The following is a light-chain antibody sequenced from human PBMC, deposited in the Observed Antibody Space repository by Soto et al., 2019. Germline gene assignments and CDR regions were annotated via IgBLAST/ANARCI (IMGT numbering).Light chain of an antibody. CDR3: QQYNDSFPYT. CDR1: QSISSW. CDR2: EAS. J-gene: IGKJ2*01. V-gene: IGKV1-5*03. Sequence: DIQMTQSPSTLSASVGDRVTITCRASQSISSWLAWYQQKPGTAPKLLIYEASTLESGVPSRFSGSRSGTEFTLTVSSLQPDDFATYYCQQYNDSFPYTFGQGTK.